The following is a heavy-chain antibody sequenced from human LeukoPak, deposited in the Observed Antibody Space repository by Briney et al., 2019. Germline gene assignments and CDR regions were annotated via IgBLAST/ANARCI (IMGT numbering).Heavy chain of an antibody. D-gene: IGHD3-22*01. Sequence: GGSLRLSCAASGFTFSSYAMSWVRQAPGKGLEWVSYISSGSRTIYYADSVKGRFTISRDNAKNSLYLQMNSLRAEDTAVYYCARETYYYDSSGYYYPSGFDYWGQGTLVTVSS. J-gene: IGHJ4*02. CDR3: ARETYYYDSSGYYYPSGFDY. CDR2: ISSGSRTI. CDR1: GFTFSSYA. V-gene: IGHV3-48*01.